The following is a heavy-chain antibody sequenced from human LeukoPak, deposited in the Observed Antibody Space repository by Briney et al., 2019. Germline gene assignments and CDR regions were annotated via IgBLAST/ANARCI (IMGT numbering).Heavy chain of an antibody. CDR3: ATHRSVITIFGDGPYNWFDP. V-gene: IGHV1-69*13. CDR1: GGTFSSYA. D-gene: IGHD3-3*01. CDR2: IIPIFGTA. Sequence: SVKVSCKASGGTFSSYAISWVRQAPGQGLEWMGGIIPIFGTANYAQKFQGRVTITAGESTSTAYMELSSLRSEDTAVYYCATHRSVITIFGDGPYNWFDPWGQGTLVTVSS. J-gene: IGHJ5*02.